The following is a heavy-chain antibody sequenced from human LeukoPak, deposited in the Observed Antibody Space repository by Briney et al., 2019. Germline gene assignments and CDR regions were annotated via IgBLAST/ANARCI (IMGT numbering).Heavy chain of an antibody. CDR2: INPSGDST. CDR3: ARDVVYYYDGSARAFDI. Sequence: ASVKVSCKASGYTFTSYYMHWVRQAPGQGLEWMGIINPSGDSTSYAQKFQGRVTMTRDMSTSTVYMELSSLRSEDTAVYYCARDVVYYYDGSARAFDIWGQGTMVTVSS. D-gene: IGHD3-22*01. CDR1: GYTFTSYY. V-gene: IGHV1-46*01. J-gene: IGHJ3*02.